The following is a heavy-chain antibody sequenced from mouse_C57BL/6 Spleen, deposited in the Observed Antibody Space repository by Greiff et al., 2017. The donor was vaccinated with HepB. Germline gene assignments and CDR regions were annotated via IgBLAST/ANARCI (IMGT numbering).Heavy chain of an antibody. V-gene: IGHV3-6*01. CDR3: ARDQGDTFYFGY. Sequence: ESGPGLVKPSQSLSLTCSVTGYSITSGYYWNWIRQFPGNKLEWMGYISYDGSNNYNPSLKNRISITRDTSKNQFFLKLNSVTTEDTATYYCARDQGDTFYFGYWGQGTTLTVSS. D-gene: IGHD3-3*01. CDR2: ISYDGSN. J-gene: IGHJ2*01. CDR1: GYSITSGYY.